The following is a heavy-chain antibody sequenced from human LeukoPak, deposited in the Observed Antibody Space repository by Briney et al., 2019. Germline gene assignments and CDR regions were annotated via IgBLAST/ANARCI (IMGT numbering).Heavy chain of an antibody. CDR2: ISAYNGNT. D-gene: IGHD6-19*01. Sequence: ASVKVSCKASGYTFTSYGISWVRQAPGQGLEWMGWISAYNGNTNYAQKLQGRVTMTTDTSTSTAYMELRSLRSDDTAVYYCARGGAAVAGTGYYYYGMDVWGQGTTVTVSS. CDR1: GYTFTSYG. CDR3: ARGGAAVAGTGYYYYGMDV. J-gene: IGHJ6*02. V-gene: IGHV1-18*01.